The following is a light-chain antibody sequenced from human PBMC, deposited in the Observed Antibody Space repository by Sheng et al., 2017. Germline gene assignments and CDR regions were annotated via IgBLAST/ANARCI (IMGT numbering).Light chain of an antibody. J-gene: IGLJ1*01. Sequence: QSVLTQPPSVSGAPGQSITISCTGSNSNIGAGYDVHWYQQLPGTAPKLLIYGNNNRPSGVPDRFSGSKSGTSASLAITGLQAEDEADYYCQSYDNSLSGYVFGTGTKVTVL. CDR3: QSYDNSLSGYV. V-gene: IGLV1-40*01. CDR2: GNN. CDR1: NSNIGAGYD.